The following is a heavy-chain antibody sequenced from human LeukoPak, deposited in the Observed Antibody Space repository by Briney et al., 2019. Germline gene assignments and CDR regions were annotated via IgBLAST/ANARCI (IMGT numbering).Heavy chain of an antibody. D-gene: IGHD3-22*01. V-gene: IGHV4-4*02. CDR2: IYHSGST. Sequence: SETLSLTCAVSGGSISSSNWWSWVRQPPGKGLEWIGEIYHSGSTNYNPSLKSRVTISVDKSKNQFSLKLSSVTAADTAVYYCASTETNYYDSSGYYGYWGQGTPVTVSS. J-gene: IGHJ4*02. CDR3: ASTETNYYDSSGYYGY. CDR1: GGSISSSNW.